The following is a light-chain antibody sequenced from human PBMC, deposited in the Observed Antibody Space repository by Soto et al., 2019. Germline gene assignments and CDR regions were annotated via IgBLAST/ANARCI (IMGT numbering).Light chain of an antibody. J-gene: IGKJ1*01. CDR3: LQYHTYRT. Sequence: DIQMTQSPSTLSASVGDRVTVTFRASQSISPWLAWHQQKPGKAPKLLIFDASNLESGVPSRFSGSGSGTEFTLTISSLQPDDFATYYCLQYHTYRTFGQGTKVDIK. CDR2: DAS. CDR1: QSISPW. V-gene: IGKV1-5*01.